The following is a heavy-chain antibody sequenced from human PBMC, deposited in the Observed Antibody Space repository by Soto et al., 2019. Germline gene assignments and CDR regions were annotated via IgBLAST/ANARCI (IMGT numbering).Heavy chain of an antibody. V-gene: IGHV5-10-1*01. Sequence: GESLKISCKGSGCSFTSYWISWVRQMPGKGLEWMGRIDPSDSYTNYSPSFQGHATISADKSISTAYLQWSSLKASDTAMYYCARIAVAKYYGMDVWGQGTTVTVSS. CDR1: GCSFTSYW. D-gene: IGHD6-13*01. J-gene: IGHJ6*02. CDR2: IDPSDSYT. CDR3: ARIAVAKYYGMDV.